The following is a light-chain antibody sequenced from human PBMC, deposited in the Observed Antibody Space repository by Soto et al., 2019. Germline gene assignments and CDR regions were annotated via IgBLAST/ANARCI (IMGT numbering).Light chain of an antibody. CDR1: SSDVGGHNY. CDR2: DVS. J-gene: IGLJ1*01. Sequence: QSALTQPASVSGSPGQSITISCTGTSSDVGGHNYVSWYQFHPGKAPKLMIYDVSNRPSGVSNRFSGYKSGNTATLTISGLQAEEEDYYYCSLSTSSNTLLYVFGTGTKVTVL. V-gene: IGLV2-14*01. CDR3: SLSTSSNTLLYV.